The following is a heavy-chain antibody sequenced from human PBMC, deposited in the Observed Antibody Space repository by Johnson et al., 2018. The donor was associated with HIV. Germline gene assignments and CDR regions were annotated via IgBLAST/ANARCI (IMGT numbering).Heavy chain of an antibody. CDR1: QFTFSRYN. V-gene: IGHV3-25*05. D-gene: IGHD3-3*01. CDR2: VKPNGVNR. Sequence: VQLVESGGGLAKPAWSPRLSCAASQFTFSRYNMNCVRQPPGNGLELVDKVKPNGVNRYSVAPGKDRFNPSRDNAKNTLHLQMNSLRTEDTAVYYCARDAEWSSDYPPDAFDIWGQGTMVTVSS. J-gene: IGHJ3*02. CDR3: ARDAEWSSDYPPDAFDI.